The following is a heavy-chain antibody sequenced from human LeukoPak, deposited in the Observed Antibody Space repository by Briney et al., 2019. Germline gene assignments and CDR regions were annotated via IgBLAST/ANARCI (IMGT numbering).Heavy chain of an antibody. CDR3: SLGSWYLPQTY. CDR2: IYYSGST. D-gene: IGHD6-13*01. J-gene: IGHJ4*02. CDR1: GGSISSSSYY. Sequence: PSETLSLTCTVSGGSISSSSYYWGWIRQPPGKGLEWIGSIYYSGSTYYNPSLKSRVTISVDTSKNQFSLKLSSVTAADTAVYYCSLGSWYLPQTYWGQGTLVTVSS. V-gene: IGHV4-39*07.